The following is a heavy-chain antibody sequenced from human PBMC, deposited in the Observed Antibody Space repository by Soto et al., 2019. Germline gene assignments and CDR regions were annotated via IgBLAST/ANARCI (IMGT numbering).Heavy chain of an antibody. CDR2: IIPLFRTP. CDR3: ARDNGRPQLGGNYCYITDV. D-gene: IGHD3-3*02. Sequence: QVQVVQSGAEVKEPGSSVKVFCQASGGTFSSSALSWVRQAPGQGLEWMGGIIPLFRTPDYAQKCQGRVTITADESTSTAYMELSSLRSEDTAIYYCARDNGRPQLGGNYCYITDVWGQGTTITVSS. V-gene: IGHV1-69*12. CDR1: GGTFSSSA. J-gene: IGHJ6*02.